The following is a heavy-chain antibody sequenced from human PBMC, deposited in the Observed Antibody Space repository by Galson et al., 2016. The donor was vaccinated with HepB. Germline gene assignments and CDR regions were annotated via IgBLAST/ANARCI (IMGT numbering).Heavy chain of an antibody. Sequence: SLRLSCAASGFTFTSYAMSWVRQAPGRGLEWVSAISGSADTTYYANSVKGRFTISRDNSKNPVYLQMNRLRVEDTAVYFCAKMQGYFDYWGQGTLVTVSS. CDR3: AKMQGYFDY. V-gene: IGHV3-23*01. J-gene: IGHJ4*02. CDR2: ISGSADTT. CDR1: GFTFTSYA.